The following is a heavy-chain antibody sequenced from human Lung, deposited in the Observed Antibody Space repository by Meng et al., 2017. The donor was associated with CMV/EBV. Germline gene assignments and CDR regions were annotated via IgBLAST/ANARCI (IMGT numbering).Heavy chain of an antibody. CDR1: GFTFDDYG. J-gene: IGHJ6*02. CDR3: ARGLRAAANYYYYGMDV. D-gene: IGHD6-13*01. Sequence: GEXXKISCAASGFTFDDYGMSWVRQAPGKGLEWVSGINWNSGSTGFADSVKGRFTISRDNAKNSLYLQMNSLRAEDTALYYCARGLRAAANYYYYGMDVWXQGTTVTVSS. CDR2: INWNSGST. V-gene: IGHV3-20*04.